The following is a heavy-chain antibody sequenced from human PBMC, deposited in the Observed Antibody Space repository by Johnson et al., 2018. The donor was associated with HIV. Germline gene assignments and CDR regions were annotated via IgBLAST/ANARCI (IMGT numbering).Heavy chain of an antibody. CDR1: GFTFSSYA. Sequence: VQLVESGGGLVQPGGSLRLSCAASGFTFSSYAMSWVRQAPGKGLEWVSAISSNGGSTYYANSVKGRFTISRDNSKNTLYLQMGSLRAEDMAVYYCARESTATRGDAFDIWGQGTMVTVSS. CDR2: ISSNGGST. J-gene: IGHJ3*02. D-gene: IGHD4-17*01. V-gene: IGHV3-64*01. CDR3: ARESTATRGDAFDI.